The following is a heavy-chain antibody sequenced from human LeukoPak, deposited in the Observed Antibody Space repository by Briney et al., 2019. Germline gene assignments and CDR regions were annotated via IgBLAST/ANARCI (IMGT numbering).Heavy chain of an antibody. CDR2: IIPIFGTA. V-gene: IGHV1-69*05. D-gene: IGHD3-16*01. Sequence: GASVKVSCKASGGTFSSYAISWVRQAPGQGLEWMGGIIPIFGTANYAQKFQGRVTITTDESTSTAYMELSRLRSDDTAVYYCARGQTTFAVYYYGMDVWGQGTTVTVSS. CDR1: GGTFSSYA. CDR3: ARGQTTFAVYYYGMDV. J-gene: IGHJ6*02.